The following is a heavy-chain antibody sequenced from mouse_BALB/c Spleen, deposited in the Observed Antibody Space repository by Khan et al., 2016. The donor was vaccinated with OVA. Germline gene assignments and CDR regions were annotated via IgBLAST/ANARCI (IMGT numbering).Heavy chain of an antibody. Sequence: EVELVESGGGLVQPGGSRKLSCAASGFTFSNFGMHWVRQAPEKGLEWVAYISSGSFTINYADTVQGRFTISRDNPKNTLFLQMTSLRSEDTAMCDCTRDYYGSSYVADWGQGTLVTDSA. CDR3: TRDYYGSSYVAD. CDR1: GFTFSNFG. J-gene: IGHJ3*01. V-gene: IGHV5-17*02. CDR2: ISSGSFTI. D-gene: IGHD1-1*01.